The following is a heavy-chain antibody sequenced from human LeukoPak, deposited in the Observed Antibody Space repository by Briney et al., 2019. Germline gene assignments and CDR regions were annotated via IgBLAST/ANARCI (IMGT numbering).Heavy chain of an antibody. V-gene: IGHV1-3*01. D-gene: IGHD6-13*01. J-gene: IGHJ4*02. CDR1: GYTFINYA. Sequence: SVKVSCKASGYTFINYAINWGRQAPGQRLEWVGWINAVNGNTKYSPKFQGRVSITRDTSASTAYMELSSLTSEDTAVYYCARGPRAAADDYWGQGTLVTVSS. CDR2: INAVNGNT. CDR3: ARGPRAAADDY.